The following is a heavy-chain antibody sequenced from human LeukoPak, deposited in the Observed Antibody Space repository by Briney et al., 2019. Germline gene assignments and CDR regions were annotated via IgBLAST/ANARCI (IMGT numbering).Heavy chain of an antibody. V-gene: IGHV4-61*02. D-gene: IGHD6-13*01. CDR1: GGSITSGTYY. J-gene: IGHJ4*02. CDR2: IHSSGST. CDR3: ARYDSSLKTFEY. Sequence: SETLSLTCTASGGSITSGTYYWNWIRQPAGTGLEWIGRIHSSGSTDYNPSLKSRVIISVDTSKNQFSLKVNSVTAADTAVYYCARYDSSLKTFEYWGQGTLVTVSS.